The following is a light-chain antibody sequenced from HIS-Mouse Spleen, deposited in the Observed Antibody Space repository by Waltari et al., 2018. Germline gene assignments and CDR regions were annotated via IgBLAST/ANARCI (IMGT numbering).Light chain of an antibody. CDR2: KDS. CDR3: QSADSSGTLYV. CDR1: ALPKQY. V-gene: IGLV3-25*03. Sequence: SYELTQPPSVSVSPGQTARITCSGDALPKQYAYWYQQKPGQAPGLVIYKDSERPSGIPERFSGSSSGTTVTLTISGVQAEDEADYYCQSADSSGTLYVFGTGTKVTVL. J-gene: IGLJ1*01.